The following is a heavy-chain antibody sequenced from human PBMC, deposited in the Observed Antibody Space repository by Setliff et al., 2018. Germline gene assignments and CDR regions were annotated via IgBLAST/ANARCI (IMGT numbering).Heavy chain of an antibody. CDR1: GGTFTYYY. Sequence: SETLSLTCAASGGTFTYYYWTWIRQPPGKGLEWIGEINHSGSTNYNPSLKSRVTISIDTSRDQFSLKLISMIAADTAVYYCARGRNIAARLLDSWGQGTLVTVSS. CDR3: ARGRNIAARLLDS. D-gene: IGHD6-6*01. CDR2: INHSGST. V-gene: IGHV4-34*01. J-gene: IGHJ4*02.